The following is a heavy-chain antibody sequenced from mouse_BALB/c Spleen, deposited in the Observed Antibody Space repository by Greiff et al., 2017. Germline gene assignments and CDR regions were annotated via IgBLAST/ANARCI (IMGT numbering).Heavy chain of an antibody. CDR2: IWSDGST. CDR3: ARQNYDGYYYAMDY. J-gene: IGHJ4*01. V-gene: IGHV2-6-2*01. CDR1: GFSLTSYG. D-gene: IGHD2-3*01. Sequence: LQESGPDLVAPSQSLSITCTVSGFSLTSYGVHWVRQPPGKGLEWLVVIWSDGSTTYNSALKSRLSISKDNSKSQVFLKMNSLQTDDTAMYYCARQNYDGYYYAMDYWGQGTSVTVSS.